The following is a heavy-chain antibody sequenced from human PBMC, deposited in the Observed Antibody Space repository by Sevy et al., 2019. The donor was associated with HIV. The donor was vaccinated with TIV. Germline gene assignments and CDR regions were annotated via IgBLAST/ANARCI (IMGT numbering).Heavy chain of an antibody. CDR3: ARAPRTTLVTPHYYYGMDV. Sequence: GGSLRLSCAASGFTFSSYWMHWVRQAPGKGLVWISRINSDGSSTSYADSVKGRFTISRDNAKNTLYLQMNSLRAEDTAVYYCARAPRTTLVTPHYYYGMDVWGQGTTVTVSS. CDR1: GFTFSSYW. D-gene: IGHD4-17*01. J-gene: IGHJ6*02. V-gene: IGHV3-74*01. CDR2: INSDGSST.